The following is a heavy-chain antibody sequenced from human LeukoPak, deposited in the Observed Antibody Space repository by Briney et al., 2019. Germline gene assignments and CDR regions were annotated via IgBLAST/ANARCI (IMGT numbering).Heavy chain of an antibody. CDR3: ARDGLAHTYYDFWSGCNYYYYGMDV. CDR2: INDDGGEK. J-gene: IGHJ6*02. D-gene: IGHD3-3*01. CDR1: GFTFSSYW. V-gene: IGHV3-7*01. Sequence: GGSLRLSCAASGFTFSSYWMSWVRQAPGKGLEWVANINDDGGEKNFVDSVKGRFTISRDNAKNSLYLQMNSLRAEDTAVSDCARDGLAHTYYDFWSGCNYYYYGMDVWGQGTTVTVPS.